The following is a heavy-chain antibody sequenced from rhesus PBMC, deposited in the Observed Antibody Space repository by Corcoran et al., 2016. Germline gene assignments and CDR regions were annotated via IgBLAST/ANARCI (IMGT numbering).Heavy chain of an antibody. V-gene: IGHV4-169*02. J-gene: IGHJ4*01. Sequence: QLQLQESGPGLVKPSKTLSVTCAVSGGSIRSSYWSWIRPAPGKGLEWIGYIYGSGSSTNYNPARKSRVTISTDTSKNQFSRKLSSVTAADTAVYYCARDLGSGWYRWGQGVLVTVSS. CDR1: GGSIRSSY. CDR2: IYGSGSST. CDR3: ARDLGSGWYR. D-gene: IGHD6-31*01.